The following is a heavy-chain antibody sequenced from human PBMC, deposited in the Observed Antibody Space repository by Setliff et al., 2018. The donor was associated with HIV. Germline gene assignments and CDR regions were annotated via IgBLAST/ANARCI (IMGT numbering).Heavy chain of an antibody. CDR3: ASAALQHLVQIFDY. V-gene: IGHV4-38-2*01. CDR2: INHRGST. J-gene: IGHJ4*02. CDR1: GYSISSGYY. Sequence: PSETLSLTCAVSGYSISSGYYWGWIRQPPGKGLEWIGEINHRGSTNYNPSLKSRVTISVDTSKNQFSLKLSSVTAADTAVYYCASAALQHLVQIFDYWGQGTLVTVS. D-gene: IGHD6-13*01.